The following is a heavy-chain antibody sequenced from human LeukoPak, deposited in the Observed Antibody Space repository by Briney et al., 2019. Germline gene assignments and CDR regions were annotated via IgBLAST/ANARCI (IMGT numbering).Heavy chain of an antibody. D-gene: IGHD5-24*01. V-gene: IGHV3-21*01. J-gene: IGHJ4*02. Sequence: GGSLRLSCAASGFTFSSYSMNWVRQAPRKGLEWVSSISSSSSYIYYADSVKGRFTISRDNAKNSLYPQMNSLRAEDTAVYYCARDQIVEMATIGCDYWGQGTLVTVSS. CDR2: ISSSSSYI. CDR1: GFTFSSYS. CDR3: ARDQIVEMATIGCDY.